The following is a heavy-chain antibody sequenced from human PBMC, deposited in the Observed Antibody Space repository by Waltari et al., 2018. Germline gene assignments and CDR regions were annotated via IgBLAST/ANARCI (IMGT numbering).Heavy chain of an antibody. V-gene: IGHV1-69*13. D-gene: IGHD6-6*01. CDR1: GGTFKRFA. CDR3: ATRIPSDHSGSFYYYGMDV. CDR2: IIPRFNTP. J-gene: IGHJ6*02. Sequence: QLVQSGAEVKKPGSSVIVSCKASGGTFKRFALSGVRQAPGQGLEWMWGIIPRFNTPTYARKFQGRLTVTADESTSTAYMELNSLRSEDSALYYCATRIPSDHSGSFYYYGMDVWGQGTTVTVSS.